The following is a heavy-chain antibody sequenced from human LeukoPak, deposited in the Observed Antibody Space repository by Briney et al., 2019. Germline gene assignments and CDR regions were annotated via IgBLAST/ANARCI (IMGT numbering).Heavy chain of an antibody. Sequence: SETLSLTCAVYGGSFSGYYWSWIRQPPGKGLEWIGEINHSGSTNYNPSLKSRVTISVDTSKNQFSLKLSSVTAADTAVYYCAKTYYYDSSGYTLYWYFDLWGRGTLVTVSS. CDR3: AKTYYYDSSGYTLYWYFDL. CDR2: INHSGST. CDR1: GGSFSGYY. J-gene: IGHJ2*01. D-gene: IGHD3-22*01. V-gene: IGHV4-34*01.